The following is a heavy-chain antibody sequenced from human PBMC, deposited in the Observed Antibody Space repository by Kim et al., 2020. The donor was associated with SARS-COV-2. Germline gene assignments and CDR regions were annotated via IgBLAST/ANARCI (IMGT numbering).Heavy chain of an antibody. J-gene: IGHJ6*02. Sequence: SVKVSCKASGGTFSSYAISWVRQAPGQGLEWMGGIIPIFGTANYAQKFQGRVTITADESTSTAYMELSSLRSEDTAVYYCARGYSSSSVLIRTGMDVWGQGTTVTVSS. CDR3: ARGYSSSSVLIRTGMDV. V-gene: IGHV1-69*13. CDR1: GGTFSSYA. CDR2: IIPIFGTA. D-gene: IGHD6-6*01.